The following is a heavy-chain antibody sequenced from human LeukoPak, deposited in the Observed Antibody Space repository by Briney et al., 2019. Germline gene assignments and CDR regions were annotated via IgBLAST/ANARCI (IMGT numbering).Heavy chain of an antibody. V-gene: IGHV4-38-2*01. J-gene: IGHJ4*02. CDR3: ARNSSSSFFDY. Sequence: SETLSLTCVVSGYSIRNGDYWGWIRQSPGKGLEWIASMYNSVSIHYNPSLKSRVTILVDTSKNEFSLKMRSVTAADTAVYYCARNSSSSFFDYWGQGTLATVSS. CDR2: MYNSVSI. D-gene: IGHD6-6*01. CDR1: GYSIRNGDY.